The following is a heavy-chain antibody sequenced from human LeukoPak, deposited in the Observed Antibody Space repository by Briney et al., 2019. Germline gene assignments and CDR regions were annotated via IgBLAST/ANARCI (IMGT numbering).Heavy chain of an antibody. CDR1: GGSITSYY. CDR2: MYYSGTT. Sequence: SETLSLTCTVSGGSITSYYRSWIRQSPGKGLEWIGFMYYSGTTNYNPSLKSRVTISLGMSKNQFSPKLSSVTAADTAVYYCARLPMAVTPHVDYWGQGTLVTVSS. D-gene: IGHD2-21*02. CDR3: ARLPMAVTPHVDY. V-gene: IGHV4-59*01. J-gene: IGHJ4*02.